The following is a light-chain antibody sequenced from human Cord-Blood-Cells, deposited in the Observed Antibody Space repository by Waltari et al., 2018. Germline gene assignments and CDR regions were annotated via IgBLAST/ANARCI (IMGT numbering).Light chain of an antibody. CDR3: QQYDNWPYS. V-gene: IGKV3-15*01. J-gene: IGKJ2*03. Sequence: EIVMTQSPATLSVSPGERATLSCRASQSVSSNLAWYQQKPGQTPRLLIYGASTRPTGIPASFSGSGSGTEFTLTISSLQSEDFAVYYCQQYDNWPYSFGQGTKLKIK. CDR2: GAS. CDR1: QSVSSN.